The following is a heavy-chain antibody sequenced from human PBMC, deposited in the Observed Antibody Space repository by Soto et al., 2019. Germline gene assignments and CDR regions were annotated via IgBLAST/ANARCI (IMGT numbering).Heavy chain of an antibody. D-gene: IGHD6-13*01. CDR3: ATRDNSRFY. CDR1: GVSISSHDW. V-gene: IGHV4-4*02. Sequence: QVQLQESGPGLVKPSGTLSLTCAVSGVSISSHDWWTWVRQPPGKGLEWIGESHQSGNTNYNSSLESRVTISVDKSKNQFSLKLSSVTVADTAVYYCATRDNSRFYWGQGTLVNVSS. CDR2: SHQSGNT. J-gene: IGHJ4*02.